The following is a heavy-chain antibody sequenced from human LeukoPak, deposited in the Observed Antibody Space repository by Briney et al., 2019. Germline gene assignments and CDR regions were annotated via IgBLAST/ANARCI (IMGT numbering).Heavy chain of an antibody. CDR3: AREGYSSSWYWFDP. J-gene: IGHJ5*02. Sequence: PSETLSLTCAVYGGSFSGYYWSWIRQPPGKGLEWIGEINHSGSTNYNPSLKSRVTISVDTSKNQFSLKLSSVTAADTAVYYCAREGYSSSWYWFDPWGQGTLVTVSS. CDR1: GGSFSGYY. V-gene: IGHV4-34*01. CDR2: INHSGST. D-gene: IGHD6-13*01.